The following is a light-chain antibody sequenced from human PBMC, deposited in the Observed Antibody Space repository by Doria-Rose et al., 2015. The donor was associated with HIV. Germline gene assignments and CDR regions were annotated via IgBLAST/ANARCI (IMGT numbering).Light chain of an antibody. CDR1: QRVKSSY. Sequence: EIVMTQSPGTLSLSPGERATPSCRASQRVKSSYLAWYQQKPGQAPRLLIYDASTRATDIPDRFSGSGSGTDFTLTISRLEPEDVAVYYCQQYGTSRGTFGQGTRLEIK. V-gene: IGKV3-20*01. CDR2: DAS. CDR3: QQYGTSRGT. J-gene: IGKJ5*01.